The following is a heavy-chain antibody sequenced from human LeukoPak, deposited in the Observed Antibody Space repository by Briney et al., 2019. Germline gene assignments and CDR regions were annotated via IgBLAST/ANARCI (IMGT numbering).Heavy chain of an antibody. Sequence: GGSLRLSCAASGFSLSSYNLNWVRQAPGEGLEWVSSMSSGSSYIHYADSVKGRFTISRDNAKNSLYLQMNSLRVEDTAVYYCATFPSGWNRQTPYFDYWGQGSLVSVSS. J-gene: IGHJ4*02. CDR3: ATFPSGWNRQTPYFDY. CDR1: GFSLSSYN. CDR2: MSSGSSYI. D-gene: IGHD6-19*01. V-gene: IGHV3-21*01.